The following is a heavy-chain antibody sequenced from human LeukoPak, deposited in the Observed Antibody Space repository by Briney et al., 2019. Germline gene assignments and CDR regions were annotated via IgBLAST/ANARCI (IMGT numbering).Heavy chain of an antibody. CDR2: INWNGGST. J-gene: IGHJ3*02. V-gene: IGHV3-20*04. D-gene: IGHD3-22*01. CDR3: ARDFYYYDSSGYLSAFDI. CDR1: GFTFDDYG. Sequence: GGSLRLSCAASGFTFDDYGMSWVRQAPGKGLEWVSGINWNGGSTGYADSVKGRFTISRDNAKNSLYLQMNSLRAEDTAVYYCARDFYYYDSSGYLSAFDIWGQGTMVTVSS.